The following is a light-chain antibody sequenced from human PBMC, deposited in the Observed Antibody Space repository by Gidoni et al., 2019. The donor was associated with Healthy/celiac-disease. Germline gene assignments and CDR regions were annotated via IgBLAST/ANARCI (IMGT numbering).Light chain of an antibody. CDR3: QQRSNWPPRGT. V-gene: IGKV3-11*01. CDR1: QSVRSY. J-gene: IGKJ5*01. CDR2: DAS. Sequence: DIVLTQSPATLSLSPGESATLPCRASQSVRSYLASYQQKPGQAPRLLIYDASNRATGIPARFSGSGSGTDFNLTISSIEPEDVAVYYCQQRSNWPPRGTFGQXTRLEIK.